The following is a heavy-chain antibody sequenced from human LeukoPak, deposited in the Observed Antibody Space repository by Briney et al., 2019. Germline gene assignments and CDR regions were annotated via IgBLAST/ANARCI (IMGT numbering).Heavy chain of an antibody. D-gene: IGHD4-17*01. CDR1: GFTFSTYA. CDR2: ISGSGGST. Sequence: GGSLRLSCAASGFTFSTYAMSWVRQAPGKGLEWVSSISGSGGSTYYADSVKGRFTISRDNSKNTLYLQMNSLRADDTALYYCAKVLYGDLRVFDYWGQGTLVTVSS. CDR3: AKVLYGDLRVFDY. J-gene: IGHJ4*02. V-gene: IGHV3-23*01.